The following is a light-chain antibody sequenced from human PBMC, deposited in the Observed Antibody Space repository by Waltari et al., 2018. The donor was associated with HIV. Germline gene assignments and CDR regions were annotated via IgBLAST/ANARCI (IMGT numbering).Light chain of an antibody. CDR2: SNN. Sequence: QSVLTQPPSASGTPGQGVTISCSGSSSNIGSNAVNWYRQLPGTATKVLIYSNNQRPSGVPDRFAGSKSGTSASLAISGLQSDDDADYYCAAWDDSLNGLLFGGGTKLTVL. CDR1: SSNIGSNA. J-gene: IGLJ2*01. CDR3: AAWDDSLNGLL. V-gene: IGLV1-44*01.